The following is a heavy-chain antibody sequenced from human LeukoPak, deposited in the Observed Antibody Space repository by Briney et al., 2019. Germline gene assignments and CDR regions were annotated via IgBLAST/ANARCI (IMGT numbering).Heavy chain of an antibody. D-gene: IGHD2-15*01. Sequence: PSETLSLTCTVSGGSIRSSYYYWGWIRQHPGKGLEWIGYIYYSGSTYYNPSLKSRVTISVDTSKNQFSLKLSSVTAADTAVYYCARVVVAATPIERYYYYYYGMDVWGQGTTVTVSS. CDR1: GGSIRSSYYY. J-gene: IGHJ6*02. CDR2: IYYSGST. V-gene: IGHV4-31*03. CDR3: ARVVVAATPIERYYYYYYGMDV.